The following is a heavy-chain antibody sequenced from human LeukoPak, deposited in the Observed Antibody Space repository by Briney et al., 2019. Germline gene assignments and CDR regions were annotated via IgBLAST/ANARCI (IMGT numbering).Heavy chain of an antibody. D-gene: IGHD3-9*01. CDR1: GYTFTNYW. CDR3: ARQLGADYDFLTGPYYFDY. V-gene: IGHV5-51*01. Sequence: GSLKIPCKGSGYTFTNYWIGWVRQLPGKGLEWMGIIYPGDSDTRYSPSFQGQVTISADKSISTAYLQWSSLKASDTAMYYCARQLGADYDFLTGPYYFDYWGQGTLVTVSS. CDR2: IYPGDSDT. J-gene: IGHJ4*02.